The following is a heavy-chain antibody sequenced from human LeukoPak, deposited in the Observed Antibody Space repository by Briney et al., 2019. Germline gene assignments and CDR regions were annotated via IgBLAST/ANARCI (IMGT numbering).Heavy chain of an antibody. CDR2: VSGSGGST. Sequence: GGSLRLSCAASGFTFSSYAMSWVRQAPGKGLEWVSAVSGSGGSTYYADSVKGRLTISRDNSKNTLYLQMNSLRAEDTAVYYCASPTSIAARENWFDPWGQGTLVTVSS. J-gene: IGHJ5*02. CDR1: GFTFSSYA. D-gene: IGHD6-6*01. CDR3: ASPTSIAARENWFDP. V-gene: IGHV3-23*01.